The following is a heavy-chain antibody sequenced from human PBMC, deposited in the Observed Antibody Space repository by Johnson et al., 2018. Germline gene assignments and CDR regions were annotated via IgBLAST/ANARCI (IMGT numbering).Heavy chain of an antibody. CDR2: IKIDGSET. J-gene: IGHJ4*02. Sequence: VQLVQSGGGLVQPGGSLRLSCAASGFTFRDYWMNWVRQAPGKGLEWVANIKIDGSETHYVDSGRGRFTISRDNAKNSLFLQMDSLRADDTAVYYCAKGVRIPRSRGSIYPAYFDFWGRGSLVTVS. V-gene: IGHV3-7*01. D-gene: IGHD3-10*01. CDR3: AKGVRIPRSRGSIYPAYFDF. CDR1: GFTFRDYW.